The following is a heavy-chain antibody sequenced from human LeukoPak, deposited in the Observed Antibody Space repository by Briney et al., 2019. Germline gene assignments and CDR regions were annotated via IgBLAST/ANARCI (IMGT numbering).Heavy chain of an antibody. J-gene: IGHJ4*02. Sequence: SETLSLTCTVSGGSISSYYWSWIRQPPGKGLEWIGYIYYSGSTKYNPSLKSRVTISVDTSKNQFSLQLSSVTAADTAVYYCARHARSDVLIGYPFDYWGQGTLVTVSS. CDR3: ARHARSDVLIGYPFDY. CDR1: GGSISSYY. D-gene: IGHD3-9*01. V-gene: IGHV4-59*08. CDR2: IYYSGST.